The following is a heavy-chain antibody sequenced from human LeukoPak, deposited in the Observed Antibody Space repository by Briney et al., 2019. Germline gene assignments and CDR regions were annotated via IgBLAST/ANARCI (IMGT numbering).Heavy chain of an antibody. V-gene: IGHV3-21*01. CDR2: IRSSSYI. CDR3: ATTLVGATSTVY. J-gene: IGHJ4*02. Sequence: GGSLRLSCAASGFTFSSYSMNWVPQARRKGLASSSSIRSSSYIYYADSVKGQVSISRDNAKNSLYLQMNSLRAEDTAVYYCATTLVGATSTVYWGQGTLVTVSS. CDR1: GFTFSSYS. D-gene: IGHD1-26*01.